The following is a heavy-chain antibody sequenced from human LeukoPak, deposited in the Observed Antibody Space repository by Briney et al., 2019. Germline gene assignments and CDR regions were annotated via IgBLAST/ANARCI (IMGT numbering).Heavy chain of an antibody. CDR2: ISGSGGST. D-gene: IGHD3-22*01. Sequence: GGSLRLSCAASGFTFSSYAMSWVRQAPGKGLEWVSAISGSGGSTYYADSVRGRFTIPRDNSKNTLYLQMNSLRAEDTAVYYCAKVVYDSSGYYYYYYYYGMDVWGQGTTVTVSS. V-gene: IGHV3-23*01. CDR1: GFTFSSYA. CDR3: AKVVYDSSGYYYYYYYYGMDV. J-gene: IGHJ6*02.